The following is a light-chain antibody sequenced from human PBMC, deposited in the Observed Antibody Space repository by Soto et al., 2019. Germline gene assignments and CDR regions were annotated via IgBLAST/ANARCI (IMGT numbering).Light chain of an antibody. V-gene: IGKV1-9*01. CDR3: QQFSAYPLT. Sequence: DIQLTQSPSFLSASVGDIVTITCRASQGISSYLAWYQQKSGKAPKLLIYVASTLQSGVPSRFSGSGSGTEFTLTISSLQPEDFATYYCQQFSAYPLTVGGGTKVEIK. CDR2: VAS. CDR1: QGISSY. J-gene: IGKJ4*01.